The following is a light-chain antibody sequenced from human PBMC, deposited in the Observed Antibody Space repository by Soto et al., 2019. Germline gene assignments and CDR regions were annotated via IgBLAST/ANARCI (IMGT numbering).Light chain of an antibody. V-gene: IGKV3-15*01. CDR3: HQYDNWPRT. CDR1: QSVSSN. J-gene: IGKJ1*01. CDR2: RAS. Sequence: EIVMTQSPATLSVSPGERATLSCRASQSVSSNLAWYQQKPGQAPRLLIYRASTMATGIPARFSGSGSGTEFTLTISSLQSEDFAVYYCHQYDNWPRTFGQGTKVEIK.